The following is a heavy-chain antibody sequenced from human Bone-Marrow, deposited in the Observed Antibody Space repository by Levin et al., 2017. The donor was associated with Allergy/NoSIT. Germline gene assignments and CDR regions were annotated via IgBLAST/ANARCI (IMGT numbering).Heavy chain of an antibody. V-gene: IGHV1-69*06. CDR3: AREGRQQLKGRLLENWFDP. Sequence: SVKVSCKASGGTFSSYGISWVRQAPGQGLEWMGRIIPIFGTANYAQKFQGRVTITADKSTSTAYMELTSLRSDDTAVYYCAREGRQQLKGRLLENWFDPWGQGTLVTVSS. CDR2: IIPIFGTA. J-gene: IGHJ5*02. D-gene: IGHD6-13*01. CDR1: GGTFSSYG.